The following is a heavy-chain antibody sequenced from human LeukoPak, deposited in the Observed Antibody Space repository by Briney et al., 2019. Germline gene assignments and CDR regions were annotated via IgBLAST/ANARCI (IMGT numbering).Heavy chain of an antibody. Sequence: SVKVSCKASGYTFTGYYMHWVRQAPGQGLEWMGGIIPIFGTANYAQKFQGRVTITTDESTSTAYMELSSLRSEDTAVYYCARDSGTTRAFDIWGQGTMVTVSS. J-gene: IGHJ3*02. CDR1: GYTFTGYY. D-gene: IGHD1-1*01. CDR3: ARDSGTTRAFDI. CDR2: IIPIFGTA. V-gene: IGHV1-69*05.